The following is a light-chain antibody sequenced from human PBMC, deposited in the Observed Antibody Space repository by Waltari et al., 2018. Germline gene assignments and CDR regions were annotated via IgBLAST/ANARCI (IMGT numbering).Light chain of an antibody. CDR2: DAS. J-gene: IGKJ3*01. Sequence: EIVLTQSPATLSLSPGERATLSCRASQSVSDSLDWYQHKPGQAPSLLVYDASNRATGVPARFSGRWSGTHFTLTISSLEPADFAVYYCQHRSGPFGPGTKVDFK. CDR3: QHRSGP. CDR1: QSVSDS. V-gene: IGKV3-11*01.